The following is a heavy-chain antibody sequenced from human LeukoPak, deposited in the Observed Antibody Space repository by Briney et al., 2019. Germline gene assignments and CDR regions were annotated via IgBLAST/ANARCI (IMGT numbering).Heavy chain of an antibody. D-gene: IGHD3-22*01. CDR1: GFTFSTYG. CDR2: ISYDGSSK. V-gene: IGHV3-30*18. Sequence: GRSLRLSCAASGFTFSTYGMHWVRQAPGKGLEWVAVISYDGSSKYYADSVKGRFTISRDNSKNTLYLSMNSLRAEDTAVYYCAKDPYYYDNSAYDAFDIWGQGTMVTVS. J-gene: IGHJ3*02. CDR3: AKDPYYYDNSAYDAFDI.